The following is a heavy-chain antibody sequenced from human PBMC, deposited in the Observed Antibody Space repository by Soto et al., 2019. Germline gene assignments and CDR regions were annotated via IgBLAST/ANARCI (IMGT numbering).Heavy chain of an antibody. CDR2: ISRSSTGI. D-gene: IGHD3-10*01. CDR1: GFTFSLYS. J-gene: IGHJ6*01. V-gene: IGHV3-48*02. CDR3: ARAVTWGLDV. Sequence: EVQLVESGGGLVQPGGSLRLSCAASGFTFSLYSMSWVRQAPGKGLEWVSYISRSSTGIHYADSVKGRFTISRDDVTNSMQLQMNSLRDGDTAVYYCARAVTWGLDVWGQGTTV.